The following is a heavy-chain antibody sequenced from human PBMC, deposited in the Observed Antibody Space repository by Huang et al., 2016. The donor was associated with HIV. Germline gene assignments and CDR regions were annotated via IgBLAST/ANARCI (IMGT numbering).Heavy chain of an antibody. Sequence: VESGGRSVQPGGSIKLSCVGSTFTFGAYWMSWVRQPPGKGLDGVANNKQEESEKYYVDSGKGQFNISRDNARKVLFLEMDNLRVEDTAIYFCATKTAGMDIWGQGTTVTVSS. CDR1: TFTFGAYW. CDR3: ATKTAGMDI. V-gene: IGHV3-7*01. D-gene: IGHD1-7*01. J-gene: IGHJ6*02. CDR2: NKQEESEK.